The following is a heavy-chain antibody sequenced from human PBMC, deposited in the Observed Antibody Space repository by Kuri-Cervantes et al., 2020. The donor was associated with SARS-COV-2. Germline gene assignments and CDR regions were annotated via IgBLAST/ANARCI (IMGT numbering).Heavy chain of an antibody. CDR3: AREIEGFIGYCSNTSCPIDY. J-gene: IGHJ4*02. CDR1: GFTFSSYS. CDR2: ISSSSSTI. D-gene: IGHD2-2*01. V-gene: IGHV3-48*01. Sequence: GESLKISCAASGFTFSSYSMNWVRQAPGKGLEWVSYISSSSSTIYYADSVKGRFTISRDNAKNSLCLQMNSLRAEDTAVYYCAREIEGFIGYCSNTSCPIDYWGQGTLVTVSS.